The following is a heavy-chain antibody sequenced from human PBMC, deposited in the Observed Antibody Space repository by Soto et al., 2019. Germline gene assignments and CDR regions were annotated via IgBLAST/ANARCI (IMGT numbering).Heavy chain of an antibody. Sequence: EVQLLESGGGLVKPGGSLRLSCAASGFNFRSYGLSWVLQAPGKGLEWVSDISGSGSVTNYADSVKGRFTISRDNSNNTLTLQMDSLRADDTAVYYCAKGGVAAARGYFDHWGQGTRVTVSS. CDR2: ISGSGSVT. D-gene: IGHD6-13*01. V-gene: IGHV3-23*01. J-gene: IGHJ4*02. CDR3: AKGGVAAARGYFDH. CDR1: GFNFRSYG.